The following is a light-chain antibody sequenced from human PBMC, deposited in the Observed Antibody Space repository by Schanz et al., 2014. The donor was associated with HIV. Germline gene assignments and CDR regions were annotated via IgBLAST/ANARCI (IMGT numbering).Light chain of an antibody. CDR2: EDY. V-gene: IGLV2-23*01. CDR3: CSYAGNTTWV. Sequence: QFALTQPASVSGSPGQSITISCTGTSSNIGTYDLVSWYQQHPGKAPKVIIYEDYKRPSGVSNRFSGSKSGNTASLTISGLRAEDEADYHCCSYAGNTTWVFGGGTKLTVL. J-gene: IGLJ3*02. CDR1: SSNIGTYDL.